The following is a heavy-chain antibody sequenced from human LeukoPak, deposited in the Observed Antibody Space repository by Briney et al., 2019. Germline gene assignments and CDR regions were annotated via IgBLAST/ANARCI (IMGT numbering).Heavy chain of an antibody. CDR2: ISGSGGST. CDR3: AKDLGLERELLQPYFDY. CDR1: GFTFSSYA. J-gene: IGHJ4*02. V-gene: IGHV3-23*01. Sequence: GGSLRLSCAASGFTFSSYAMSWVRQAPGKGVEWVSAISGSGGSTYYADSVKGRFTISRDNSKNTLYLQMTSLRAEDTAVYYCAKDLGLERELLQPYFDYWGQGTLVTVSS. D-gene: IGHD1-26*01.